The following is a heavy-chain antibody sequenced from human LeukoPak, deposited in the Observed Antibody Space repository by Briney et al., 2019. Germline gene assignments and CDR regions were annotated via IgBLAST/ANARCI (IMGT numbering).Heavy chain of an antibody. V-gene: IGHV4-39*07. CDR2: IYYSGST. Sequence: SETLSLTCTVSGGSISSSSYYWGWIRQPPGKGLEWIGSIYYSGSTYYNPSLKSRVTISVDTSKNQFSLKLSSVTAADTAVYYCARAGIQLWSHAFDYWGQGTLVTVSS. CDR1: GGSISSSSYY. CDR3: ARAGIQLWSHAFDY. D-gene: IGHD5-18*01. J-gene: IGHJ4*02.